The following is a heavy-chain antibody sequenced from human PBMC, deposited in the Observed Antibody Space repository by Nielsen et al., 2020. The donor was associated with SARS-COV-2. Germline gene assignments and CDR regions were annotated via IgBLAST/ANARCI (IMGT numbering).Heavy chain of an antibody. CDR3: ARGSISMVRGVIQNYYYYYGMDV. Sequence: SETLSPTCAVYGGSFSGYYWSWIRQPPGKGLEWIGEINHSGSTNYNPSLKSRVTISVDTSKNQFSLKLSSVTAADTAVYYCARGSISMVRGVIQNYYYYYGMDVWGQGTTVTVSS. V-gene: IGHV4-34*01. CDR1: GGSFSGYY. J-gene: IGHJ6*02. D-gene: IGHD3-10*01. CDR2: INHSGST.